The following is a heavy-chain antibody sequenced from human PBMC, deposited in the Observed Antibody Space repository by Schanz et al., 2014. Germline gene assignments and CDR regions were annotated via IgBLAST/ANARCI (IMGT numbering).Heavy chain of an antibody. Sequence: VQLVESGGGLVQPGGSLRLSCAASGFTFSDYYMTWIRQAPGKGLEWVSDISDSGDSTHYADSVKGRFTISRDNANNSLFLRMNSLRAEDTAVYYCAKVAPAATYLDSWGLGTLVTVSS. CDR2: ISDSGDST. CDR3: AKVAPAATYLDS. J-gene: IGHJ4*02. D-gene: IGHD2-2*01. V-gene: IGHV3-11*06. CDR1: GFTFSDYY.